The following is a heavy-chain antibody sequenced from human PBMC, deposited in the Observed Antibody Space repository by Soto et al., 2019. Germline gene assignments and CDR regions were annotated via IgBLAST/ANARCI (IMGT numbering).Heavy chain of an antibody. CDR1: GFTFTNYW. CDR3: ARPALREHLDY. D-gene: IGHD3-16*01. CDR2: IKQDGSEK. Sequence: EVQIMESGGGLVQAGGSLRLSCVASGFTFTNYWMTWVRQAPGKGLERVANIKQDGSEKQFVDSVKGRFTISRDNAKNSLYLQMNSLRAEDTAVYYCARPALREHLDYWGQGALVTVSS. J-gene: IGHJ4*02. V-gene: IGHV3-7*01.